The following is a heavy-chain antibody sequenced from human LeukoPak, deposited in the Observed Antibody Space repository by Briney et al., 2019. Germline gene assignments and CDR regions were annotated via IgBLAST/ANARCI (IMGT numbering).Heavy chain of an antibody. CDR2: VGYDGDKR. CDR3: ARDGSYMVRGVSTYYFDY. Sequence: GSLRLSCAASGFIFRSFGMHWVRQSPGKGLEWLAVVGYDGDKRDYADSVKGRFTISRDNSRNTIDLQLSSLRAEDTAVYYCARDGSYMVRGVSTYYFDYWGQGALVTVSS. J-gene: IGHJ4*02. CDR1: GFIFRSFG. D-gene: IGHD3-10*01. V-gene: IGHV3-30*03.